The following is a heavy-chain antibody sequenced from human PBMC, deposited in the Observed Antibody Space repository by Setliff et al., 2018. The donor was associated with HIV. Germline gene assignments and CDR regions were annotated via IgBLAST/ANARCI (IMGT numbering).Heavy chain of an antibody. Sequence: ASVKVSCKASGYTFTNYAMHWVRQAPGQSLEWMGWINAGNGDTKYSQKFQGRVTFTWDTSASTAYMELSSLRSEDTALYYCARDSGDDYSDYYYYGMDVRGQGTTVTVSS. CDR3: ARDSGDDYSDYYYYGMDV. J-gene: IGHJ6*02. CDR2: INAGNGDT. V-gene: IGHV1-3*01. D-gene: IGHD4-4*01. CDR1: GYTFTNYA.